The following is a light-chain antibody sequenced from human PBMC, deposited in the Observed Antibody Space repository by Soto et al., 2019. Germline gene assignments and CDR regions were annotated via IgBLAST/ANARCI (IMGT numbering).Light chain of an antibody. J-gene: IGLJ2*01. CDR3: AAWDDSLNGVL. V-gene: IGLV1-44*01. CDR1: SSNIGSNT. CDR2: SNN. Sequence: QSVLTQPPSASGTPGQRVTISCSGSSSNIGSNTVNWYQQLPGTPPKLLIYSNNQRPSGVTDRFSGSKSGTSASLAISGLQSEDEADYYCAAWDDSLNGVLFGGGTKVTVL.